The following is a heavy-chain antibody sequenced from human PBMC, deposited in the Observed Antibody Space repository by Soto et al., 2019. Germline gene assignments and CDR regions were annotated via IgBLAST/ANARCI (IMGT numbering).Heavy chain of an antibody. D-gene: IGHD5-12*01. CDR3: ARDRGGYAPLYYYHGLAV. Sequence: PGGYLRLSCAASGFTFSDYYMSWIRQAPGKGLEYISYISSSSGSTNYADSVKGRFTISRDNAKNSLYLQMSSLRAEDTAVYYCARDRGGYAPLYYYHGLAVWDQGTTVTDYS. J-gene: IGHJ6*02. CDR1: GFTFSDYY. CDR2: ISSSSGST. V-gene: IGHV3-11*06.